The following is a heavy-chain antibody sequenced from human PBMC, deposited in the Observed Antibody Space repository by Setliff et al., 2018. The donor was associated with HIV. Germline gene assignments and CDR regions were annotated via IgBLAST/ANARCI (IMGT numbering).Heavy chain of an antibody. Sequence: GGSLRLSCAASRFDFNNYWMCWVRQAPGKGLEWVANIGQDGSEKNYVDSVKGRFTISRDNAKNSMDLQMNSLRAEDTAIYYCARPLYGGNSDIGGYWGQGTLVTVSS. CDR2: IGQDGSEK. CDR1: RFDFNNYW. V-gene: IGHV3-7*01. J-gene: IGHJ4*02. CDR3: ARPLYGGNSDIGGY. D-gene: IGHD4-17*01.